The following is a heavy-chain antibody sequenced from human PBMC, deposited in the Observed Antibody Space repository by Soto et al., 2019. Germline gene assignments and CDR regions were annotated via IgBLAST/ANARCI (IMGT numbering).Heavy chain of an antibody. CDR1: GYTFTSYD. D-gene: IGHD3-16*01. J-gene: IGHJ6*02. CDR3: AREGVRGMDV. V-gene: IGHV1-8*01. Sequence: QVQLVQSGAEVKKPGASVKVSCKASGYTFTSYDINWVRQATGQGLEWMGWMNPNSANTGYAQKFQGRVTMTRNTSISTAYMGLSSLGSEDTAVSDRAREGVRGMDVWGQGTTVTVSS. CDR2: MNPNSANT.